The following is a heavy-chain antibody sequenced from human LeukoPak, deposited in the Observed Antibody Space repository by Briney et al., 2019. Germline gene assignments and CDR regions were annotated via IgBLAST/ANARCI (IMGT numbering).Heavy chain of an antibody. CDR3: ASSYFYDGNRYFDY. V-gene: IGHV4-59*08. D-gene: IGHD3-22*01. J-gene: IGHJ4*02. CDR2: IYHTGST. Sequence: PSETLSLTCNVSGDSITSYYWNWIRQPPGKGLEWIGYIYHTGSTNSNPSLKSRLTISLDTSKKHFSLKLSSVTAADTAIYYCASSYFYDGNRYFDYWGQGALVTVSS. CDR1: GDSITSYY.